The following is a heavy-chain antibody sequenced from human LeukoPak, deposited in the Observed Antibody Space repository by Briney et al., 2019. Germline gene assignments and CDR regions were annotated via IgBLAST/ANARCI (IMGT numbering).Heavy chain of an antibody. CDR1: GFTVSSNY. Sequence: PGGSLRLSCAASGFTVSSNYMSWVRQAPGKGLEWVSVIYSGGSTYYADSVKGRFTISRDNSKNTLYLQMNSPRDEDTAVYYCARDEGANYYGSGSYRHWGQGTLVTVSS. CDR3: ARDEGANYYGSGSYRH. J-gene: IGHJ4*02. D-gene: IGHD3-10*01. CDR2: IYSGGST. V-gene: IGHV3-53*01.